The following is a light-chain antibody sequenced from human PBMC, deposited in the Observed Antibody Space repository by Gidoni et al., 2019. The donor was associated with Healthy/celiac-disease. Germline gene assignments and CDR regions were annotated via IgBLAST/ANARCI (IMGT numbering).Light chain of an antibody. J-gene: IGKJ1*01. CDR3: QQYRT. Sequence: EIVMTQSPATLSVSPVERATLSGRDSQSVSSNLAWYQQKPGQAPRLLIYGASTRATGIPARVRGSGSGTEFTLTLSSLQSEDFAVYYCQQYRTFGQGTKVEIK. CDR2: GAS. CDR1: QSVSSN. V-gene: IGKV3-15*01.